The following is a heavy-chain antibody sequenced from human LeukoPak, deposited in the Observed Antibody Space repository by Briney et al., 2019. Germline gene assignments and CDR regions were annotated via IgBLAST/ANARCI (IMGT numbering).Heavy chain of an antibody. Sequence: GGSLRLSCAASGFTFSSHWMNWVRQAPGKGLEWVANIKYDGNEKYYVDSVKGRFTISRDNAKNSVYLQMNSLRAEDTAVYYCAELGITMIGGVWGKGTTVTISS. J-gene: IGHJ6*04. CDR3: AELGITMIGGV. CDR1: GFTFSSHW. V-gene: IGHV3-7*01. CDR2: IKYDGNEK. D-gene: IGHD3-10*02.